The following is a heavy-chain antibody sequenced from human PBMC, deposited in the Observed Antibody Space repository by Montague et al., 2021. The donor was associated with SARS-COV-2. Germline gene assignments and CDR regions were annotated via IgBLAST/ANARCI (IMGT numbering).Heavy chain of an antibody. CDR1: GGSISSSNW. V-gene: IGHV4-4*02. CDR3: ASRGAGWFGSNPERFDY. CDR2: IYHSGST. Sequence: SETLSLTCAVSGGSISSSNWWSWVRQPPGKGLEWIGEIYHSGSTXXNPXXXSXVTISVDKSKNQFSLKLSSVTAADMAVYYCASRGAGWFGSNPERFDYWGQGTLVTVSS. D-gene: IGHD3-10*01. J-gene: IGHJ4*02.